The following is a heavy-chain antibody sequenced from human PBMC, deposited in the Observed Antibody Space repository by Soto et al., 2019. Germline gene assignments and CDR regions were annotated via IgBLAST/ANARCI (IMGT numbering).Heavy chain of an antibody. CDR2: TYYRSKWYS. D-gene: IGHD2-15*01. V-gene: IGHV6-1*01. CDR3: ARGPGSLEY. J-gene: IGHJ4*02. CDR1: GDSVSSNSAT. Sequence: SQTLSLTCAISGDSVSSNSATWNWIRQSPSRGLEWLGRTYYRSKWYSAYAASVKSRITINPDTSKNQFSLQLNSVTPEDAAIYYCARGPGSLEYWSQGTLVTVSS.